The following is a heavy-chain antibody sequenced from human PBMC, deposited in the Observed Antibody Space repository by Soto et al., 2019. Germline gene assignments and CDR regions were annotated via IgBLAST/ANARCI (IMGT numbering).Heavy chain of an antibody. V-gene: IGHV1-69*13. CDR3: ARDGLGKRYYYGMDV. D-gene: IGHD2-2*03. J-gene: IGHJ6*02. CDR2: IIPIFGTA. Sequence: ASVKVSCKASGGTFSSYAISWVRQAPGQGLEWMGGIIPIFGTANYAQRFQGRVTITADESTSTAYMELSSLRSEHTAVYYCARDGLGKRYYYGMDVWGQGTTVTVSS. CDR1: GGTFSSYA.